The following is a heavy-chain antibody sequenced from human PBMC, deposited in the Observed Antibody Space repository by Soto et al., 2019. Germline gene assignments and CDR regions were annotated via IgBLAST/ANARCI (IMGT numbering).Heavy chain of an antibody. CDR3: ARDLGRYCSGGSGYDYYYYGMDV. CDR1: GYTFTSYG. D-gene: IGHD2-15*01. CDR2: ISAYNGNT. J-gene: IGHJ6*02. Sequence: QVQLVQSGAEVKKPGASVKVSCKASGYTFTSYGISWVRQAPGQGLEWMGWISAYNGNTNYAQKLQVRVTMTPDTSTSTAYMELRSLRSDDTAVYYCARDLGRYCSGGSGYDYYYYGMDVRGQVTTVTVSS. V-gene: IGHV1-18*01.